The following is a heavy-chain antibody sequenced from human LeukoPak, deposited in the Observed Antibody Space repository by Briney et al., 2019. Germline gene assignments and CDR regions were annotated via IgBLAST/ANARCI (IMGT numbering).Heavy chain of an antibody. J-gene: IGHJ4*02. CDR1: GFTFSSYS. CDR2: ISSSSSYI. CDR3: AREPDCSGGSCYSNFDY. V-gene: IGHV3-21*01. D-gene: IGHD2-15*01. Sequence: GGSLRLSCAASGFTFSSYSMNWVRQAPGKGLEWVSSISSSSSYIYYADSEKGRFTISRDNAKNSLYLQMNSLRAEDTAVYYCAREPDCSGGSCYSNFDYWGQGTLVTVSS.